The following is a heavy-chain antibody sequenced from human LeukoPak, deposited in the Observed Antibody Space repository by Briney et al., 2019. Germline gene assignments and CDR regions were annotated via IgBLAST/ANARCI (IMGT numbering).Heavy chain of an antibody. V-gene: IGHV4-39*01. CDR2: VYYSGST. CDR3: ARIYYYDSSGYFYYFDY. Sequence: SETLSLTCTVSGASISSSSYYWGWIRQPPGKGLEWIGSVYYSGSTYNNPSLKSRVTMSVDTSKNQFSLKLTAVTAADTAVYYCARIYYYDSSGYFYYFDYWGQGTLVTVSS. CDR1: GASISSSSYY. D-gene: IGHD3-22*01. J-gene: IGHJ4*02.